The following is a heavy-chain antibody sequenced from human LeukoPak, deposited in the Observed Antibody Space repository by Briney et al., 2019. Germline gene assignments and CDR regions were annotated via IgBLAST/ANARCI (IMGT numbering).Heavy chain of an antibody. D-gene: IGHD3-22*01. CDR1: GGSFSGYY. CDR3: ARGPFCTDDSCYETWFDS. V-gene: IGHV4-34*01. CDR2: IHHSETA. J-gene: IGHJ5*01. Sequence: SETLSLTCAVYGGSFSGYYWNWIRQPPGKGLEWIGEIHHSETANYNPSLKSRVTISIDTSKNQFSLTLRSVPAADTVVYYCARGPFCTDDSCYETWFDSWGQGSQVTVSS.